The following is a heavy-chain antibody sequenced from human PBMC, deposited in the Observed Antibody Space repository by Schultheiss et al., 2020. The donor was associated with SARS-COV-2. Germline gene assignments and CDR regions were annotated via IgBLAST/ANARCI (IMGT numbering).Heavy chain of an antibody. D-gene: IGHD3-10*01. CDR2: IYSGGST. CDR3: AGDPRNSYSFTISPPHDS. CDR1: GFTFSSYS. V-gene: IGHV3-66*01. J-gene: IGHJ4*02. Sequence: GGSLRLSCAASGFTFSSYSMNWVRQAPGKGLEWVSVIYSGGSTYYADSVKGRFDISRDNSKNIVYLQLNSLRAEDTAVYYCAGDPRNSYSFTISPPHDSWGQGTLVTVSS.